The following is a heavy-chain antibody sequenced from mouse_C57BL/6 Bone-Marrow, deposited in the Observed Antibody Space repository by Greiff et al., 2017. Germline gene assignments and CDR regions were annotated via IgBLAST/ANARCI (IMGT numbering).Heavy chain of an antibody. CDR3: ARDYDYDGAY. CDR1: GYAFTNYL. D-gene: IGHD2-4*01. Sequence: VKLMESGAELVRPGTSVKVSCKASGYAFTNYLIEWVKQRPGQGLEWIGVINPGSGGTNYNEKFKGKATLTADKSSSTAYMQLSSLTSEDSAVDFCARDYDYDGAYWGQGTLVTVSA. V-gene: IGHV1-54*01. CDR2: INPGSGGT. J-gene: IGHJ3*01.